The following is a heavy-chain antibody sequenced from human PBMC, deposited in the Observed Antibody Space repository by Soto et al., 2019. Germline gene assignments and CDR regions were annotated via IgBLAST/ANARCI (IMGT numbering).Heavy chain of an antibody. CDR3: ASVRGGYYYAMDV. CDR1: GGSISSSNW. J-gene: IGHJ6*02. V-gene: IGHV4-4*02. CDR2: IYHSGST. Sequence: SETLSLTCAVSGGSISSSNWWSWVRQPPGKGLEWIGEIYHSGSTYYNPSLKSRVTISVDKSKNQFSLKLSSVTAADTAVYYCASVRGGYYYAMDVWGQGTTVTVSS. D-gene: IGHD3-10*02.